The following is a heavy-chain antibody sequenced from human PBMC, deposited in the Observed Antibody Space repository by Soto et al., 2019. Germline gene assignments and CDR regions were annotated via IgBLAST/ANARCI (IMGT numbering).Heavy chain of an antibody. V-gene: IGHV3-30*03. CDR3: ARDRRDGYNFDY. CDR1: GFSKYG. J-gene: IGHJ4*02. Sequence: PGGSLRLSCVVSGFSKYGLHWVRQAPGKGLEWVALISTEGSNKYYADSVKGRFTISRDNAKNSLYLQMNSLRAEDTAVYYCARDRRDGYNFDYWGQGTLVTVSS. D-gene: IGHD5-12*01. CDR2: ISTEGSNK.